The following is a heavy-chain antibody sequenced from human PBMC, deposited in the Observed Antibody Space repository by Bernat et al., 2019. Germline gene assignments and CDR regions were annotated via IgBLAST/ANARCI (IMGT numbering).Heavy chain of an antibody. CDR2: IWYDGSNK. CDR1: GFTFSSYG. Sequence: QVQLVESGGGVVQPGRSLRLSCAASGFTFSSYGMHWVRQAPGKGLEWVAVIWYDGSNKYYADSVKGRFTISRDNSKNTLYLQMNSLRAEDTAVYYCAKDLRDYSYYYYYMDVWGKGTTVTVSS. D-gene: IGHD4-17*01. J-gene: IGHJ6*03. CDR3: AKDLRDYSYYYYYMDV. V-gene: IGHV3-33*06.